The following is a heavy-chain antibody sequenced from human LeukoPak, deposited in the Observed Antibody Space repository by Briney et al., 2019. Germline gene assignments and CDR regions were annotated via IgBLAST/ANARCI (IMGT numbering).Heavy chain of an antibody. CDR1: GFPFSGSG. Sequence: GGSLRLSCAASGFPFSGSGMHWVRQAPGKGLEWVAVVWYDGSHQYYADSVKGRFTISRDNSKNLLYLQMNSLRDEDTAVYYCAAAGDYWGQGTLVTVSS. V-gene: IGHV3-33*01. CDR3: AAAGDY. D-gene: IGHD3-10*01. J-gene: IGHJ4*02. CDR2: VWYDGSHQ.